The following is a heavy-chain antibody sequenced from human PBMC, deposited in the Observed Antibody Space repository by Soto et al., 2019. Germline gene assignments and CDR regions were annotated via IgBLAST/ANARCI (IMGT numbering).Heavy chain of an antibody. CDR2: IIPIFGTA. V-gene: IGHV1-69*13. CDR1: GGTFSSYA. D-gene: IGHD6-19*01. Sequence: ASVKVSCKASGGTFSSYAISWVRQAPGQGLEWMGGIIPIFGTANYAQKFQGRATITADESTSTAYMELSSLRSEDTAVYYCARGRPLIEVAGTRFDYWGQGTLVTVSS. J-gene: IGHJ4*02. CDR3: ARGRPLIEVAGTRFDY.